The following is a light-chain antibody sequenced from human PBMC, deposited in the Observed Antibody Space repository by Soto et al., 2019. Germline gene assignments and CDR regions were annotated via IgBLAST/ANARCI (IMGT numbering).Light chain of an antibody. Sequence: DIQLTQSPSSLSASVGDRVSITCQASQDIRSDLLWFQQKPGEAPKLLIFDASNLKTGVPSRFSGSGSGTHFTFTISSLQAEDVATYFCQQYENLPLTFGGGTKVMI. J-gene: IGKJ4*01. V-gene: IGKV1-33*01. CDR2: DAS. CDR3: QQYENLPLT. CDR1: QDIRSD.